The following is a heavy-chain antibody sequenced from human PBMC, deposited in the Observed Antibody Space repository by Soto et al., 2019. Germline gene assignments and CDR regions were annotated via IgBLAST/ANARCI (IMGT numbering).Heavy chain of an antibody. J-gene: IGHJ4*02. CDR3: ARPDYGSGSDPDY. V-gene: IGHV3-30-3*01. CDR1: GFTFSSYA. CDR2: ISYDGSNK. D-gene: IGHD3-10*01. Sequence: QVQLVESGGGVVQPGRSLRLSCTASGFTFSSYAMHWVRQAPVKGLEWVAVISYDGSNKYYADSVKGRFTISRDNSKNTLCLQMHSLRAEDTAVYYCARPDYGSGSDPDYWGQGTLVTVSS.